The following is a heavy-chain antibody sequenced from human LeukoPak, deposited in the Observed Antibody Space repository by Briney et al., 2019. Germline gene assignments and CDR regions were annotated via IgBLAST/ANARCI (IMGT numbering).Heavy chain of an antibody. CDR3: ARSGYCSSTSCYAVDYFDY. J-gene: IGHJ4*02. V-gene: IGHV4-4*07. CDR1: GGSISSYN. D-gene: IGHD2-2*01. Sequence: PSETLSLTCTVSGGSISSYNWSWIRQPAGKGLEWIGRIYTSRSTNYNPYFKSRVTISVDKSKNQFSLKLSSVTAADTAVYYCARSGYCSSTSCYAVDYFDYWGQGTLVTVSS. CDR2: IYTSRST.